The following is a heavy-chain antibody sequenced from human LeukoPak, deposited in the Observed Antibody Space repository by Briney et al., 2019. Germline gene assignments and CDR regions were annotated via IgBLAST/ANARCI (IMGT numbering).Heavy chain of an antibody. V-gene: IGHV3-48*01. CDR1: GFTFSSYS. CDR2: ISSSSSTI. J-gene: IGHJ3*02. CDR3: ARESGFGELFPYAFDI. D-gene: IGHD3-10*01. Sequence: GGSLRLSCAASGFTFSSYSMNWVRQAPGKGLEWVSYISSSSSTIYYADSVKDRFTISRDYSRNTVYLQMNSLRAEDTAVYYCARESGFGELFPYAFDIWGQGTVVTVSS.